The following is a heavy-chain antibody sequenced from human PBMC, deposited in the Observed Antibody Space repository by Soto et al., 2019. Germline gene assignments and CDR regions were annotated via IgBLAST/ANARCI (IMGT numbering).Heavy chain of an antibody. J-gene: IGHJ4*02. D-gene: IGHD2-21*02. CDR2: INAVNGNT. V-gene: IGHV1-3*05. Sequence: QVQLVQSGAEEKKPGASVKVSCKASGYTFTSYAMHWVRQAPGQRLEWMGWINAVNGNTKYSQKFQGRVTITRDTSASTAYMELSSLRSEDMAVYYCARSIVVGTALDYWGQGTLVTVSS. CDR3: ARSIVVGTALDY. CDR1: GYTFTSYA.